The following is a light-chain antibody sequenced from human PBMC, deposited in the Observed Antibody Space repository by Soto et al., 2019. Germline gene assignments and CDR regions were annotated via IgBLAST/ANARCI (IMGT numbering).Light chain of an antibody. CDR3: GAWDSGLSGYV. J-gene: IGLJ1*01. Sequence: QSVLTQPPSVSAAPGQKVTISRSGSNSNIGNTYVSWYQQLPGTAPKLLIYENNKRPSGIPDRFSGSKSGTSATLGITGLQTGDEADYYCGAWDSGLSGYVFGTGTKVTVL. V-gene: IGLV1-51*02. CDR2: ENN. CDR1: NSNIGNTY.